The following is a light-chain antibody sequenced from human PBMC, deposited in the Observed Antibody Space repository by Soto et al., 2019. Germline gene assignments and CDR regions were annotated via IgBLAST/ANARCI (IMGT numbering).Light chain of an antibody. J-gene: IGLJ2*01. V-gene: IGLV2-23*01. CDR1: SSDVGSYSL. CDR2: EGT. Sequence: QSALTQPASVSGSPGQSITISCTGTSSDVGSYSLVSWYQQHPGKAPKLMIYEGTKRPSGVSDRFSGSKSGNTASLTISGLQAEDEADYYCCSYAGSSTHVIFGGGTKVTVL. CDR3: CSYAGSSTHVI.